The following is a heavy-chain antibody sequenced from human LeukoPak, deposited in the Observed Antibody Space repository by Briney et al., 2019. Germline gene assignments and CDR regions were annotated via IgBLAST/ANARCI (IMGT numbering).Heavy chain of an antibody. CDR3: ARAGSEVAKTPWYWFDP. CDR2: IIPIFGTA. Sequence: GASVKVSCKASGGTFSSYAIGWVRQAPGQGLEWMGRIIPIFGTANYAQKFQSRVTITTDESTSTAYMELSSLRSEYTAVYYCARAGSEVAKTPWYWFDPWGQGTLVTVSS. V-gene: IGHV1-69*05. CDR1: GGTFSSYA. J-gene: IGHJ5*02. D-gene: IGHD1-26*01.